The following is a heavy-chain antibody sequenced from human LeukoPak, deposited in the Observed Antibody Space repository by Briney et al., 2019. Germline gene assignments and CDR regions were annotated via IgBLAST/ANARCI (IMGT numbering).Heavy chain of an antibody. CDR3: ARDNDWELLPD. V-gene: IGHV4-4*02. J-gene: IGHJ4*02. CDR1: GGSISSNSW. CDR2: IYHSGSA. Sequence: SGTLSLTCAVSGGSISSNSWWSWVRQPPGKGLEWIGEIYHSGSANYNPSLKSRVTISVDKSKNQFSLKLSSVTAADTAVYYCARDNDWELLPDWGQGTLVTVSS. D-gene: IGHD1-26*01.